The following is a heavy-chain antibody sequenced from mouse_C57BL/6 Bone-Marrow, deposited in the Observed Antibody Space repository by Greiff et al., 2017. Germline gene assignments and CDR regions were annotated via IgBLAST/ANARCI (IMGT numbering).Heavy chain of an antibody. CDR3: ARDRGQLRLNYFDY. CDR1: GFTFSSYA. Sequence: EVKLVESGGGLVKPGGSLTLSCAASGFTFSSYAMSWVRQTPEKRLEWVATISDGGSYTYYPDNVKGRFTISRDNAKNNLYLQMSHLKSEDTAMYYCARDRGQLRLNYFDYWGQGTTLTVSA. D-gene: IGHD3-2*02. CDR2: ISDGGSYT. J-gene: IGHJ2*01. V-gene: IGHV5-4*01.